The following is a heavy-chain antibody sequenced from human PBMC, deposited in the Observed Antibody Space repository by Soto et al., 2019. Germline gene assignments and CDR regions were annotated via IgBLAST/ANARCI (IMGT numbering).Heavy chain of an antibody. CDR2: ITSSGEQT. D-gene: IGHD2-8*01. V-gene: IGHV3-23*01. J-gene: IGHJ5*02. Sequence: QPGGSLRLSCAASGFNFRNFSMTWVRQVPGQGLEYVSSITSSGEQTFYADSVKGRFSISRDNSKGILHLQMNSLRAEDTAIYHCAKGVIDRGANAWGQGTVVTVSS. CDR3: AKGVIDRGANA. CDR1: GFNFRNFS.